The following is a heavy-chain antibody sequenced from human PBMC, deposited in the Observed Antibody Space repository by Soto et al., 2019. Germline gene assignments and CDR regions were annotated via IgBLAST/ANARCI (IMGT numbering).Heavy chain of an antibody. V-gene: IGHV1-46*02. CDR1: GYTFNTYY. CDR3: ARGGHIAVVTASFDY. Sequence: ASVKVSCQPSGYTFNTYYLHWLRQAPGQALEWMGVIHPSGGGTTYAQKFLGRVTVTRDTSTTTVFMELSSLRSDDTAVYYCARGGHIAVVTASFDYWGQGTLVTVSS. D-gene: IGHD2-21*02. J-gene: IGHJ4*02. CDR2: IHPSGGGT.